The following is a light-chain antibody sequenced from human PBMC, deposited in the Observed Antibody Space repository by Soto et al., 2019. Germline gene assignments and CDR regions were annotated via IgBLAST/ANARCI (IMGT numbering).Light chain of an antibody. J-gene: IGLJ2*01. V-gene: IGLV1-47*01. Sequence: QPVLTQPPSASGTPGQRVTISCSGSSSNIGSNYVYWYQQLPGTAPKLLIYRTNQRPSGVPDRFSGSKSGTSASLAISGLRSEDEADYYCAAWDDSLSVVVFGGGTKLTVL. CDR3: AAWDDSLSVVV. CDR2: RTN. CDR1: SSNIGSNY.